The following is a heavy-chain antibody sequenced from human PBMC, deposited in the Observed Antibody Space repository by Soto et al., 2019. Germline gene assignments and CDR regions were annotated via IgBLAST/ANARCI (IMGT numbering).Heavy chain of an antibody. Sequence: SVKVSCKASGGTFSSYAISWVRQAPGQGLEWMGGIIPIFGTANYAQKFQGRVTITADESTSTAYMELSSLRSEDTAVYYCAREGWWYSSSSLYYYYYGRDVWGQGTTVTVSS. J-gene: IGHJ6*02. D-gene: IGHD6-6*01. CDR1: GGTFSSYA. CDR2: IIPIFGTA. CDR3: AREGWWYSSSSLYYYYYGRDV. V-gene: IGHV1-69*13.